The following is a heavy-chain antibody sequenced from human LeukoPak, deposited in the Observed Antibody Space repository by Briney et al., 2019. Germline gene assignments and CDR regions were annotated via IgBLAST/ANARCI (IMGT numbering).Heavy chain of an antibody. CDR3: AKGSHLLDLWSGLDLDGTHV. J-gene: IGHJ6*02. D-gene: IGHD3-3*01. CDR2: ISGGGGST. CDR1: GSTFSSCA. V-gene: IGHV3-23*01. Sequence: GGSLRLSCAASGSTFSSCAMSLVRQAPGKGLEWVSAISGGGGSTYYADSVKGRFTISRDNSKNTLYLQMNSLRAEDTAVYYCAKGSHLLDLWSGLDLDGTHVWGQGTTVTVSS.